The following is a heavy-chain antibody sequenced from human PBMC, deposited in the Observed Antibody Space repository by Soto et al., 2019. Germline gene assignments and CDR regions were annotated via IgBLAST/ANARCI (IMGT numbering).Heavy chain of an antibody. J-gene: IGHJ6*03. Sequence: EVQLVESGGGLVQPGRSLRLSCAASGFIFDDYAMHWVRQAPGKGLEWVSGINWNSGSRGYADSVKGRFTISRDNAKNSLYLQMSSLRAEDTALYYCAKAGAGYDSGDDDYDYYMDVWGKGTTVTVSS. CDR3: AKAGAGYDSGDDDYDYYMDV. D-gene: IGHD3-10*01. CDR2: INWNSGSR. V-gene: IGHV3-9*01. CDR1: GFIFDDYA.